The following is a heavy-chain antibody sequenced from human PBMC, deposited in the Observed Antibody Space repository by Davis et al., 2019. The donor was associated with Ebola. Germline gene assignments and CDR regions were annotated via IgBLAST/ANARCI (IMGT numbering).Heavy chain of an antibody. J-gene: IGHJ6*02. CDR2: ISAYNGNT. V-gene: IGHV1-18*01. Sequence: ASVKVSCKASGYTFTSYGISWVRQAPGQGLEWMGWISAYNGNTNYAQKLQGRVTMTRDTSTSTVYMELSSLRSEDTAVYYCARGGSHTHYYGMDVWGQGTTVTVS. CDR3: ARGGSHTHYYGMDV. D-gene: IGHD2-15*01. CDR1: GYTFTSYG.